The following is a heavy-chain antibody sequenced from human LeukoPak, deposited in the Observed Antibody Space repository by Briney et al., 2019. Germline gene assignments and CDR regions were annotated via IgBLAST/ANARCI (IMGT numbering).Heavy chain of an antibody. CDR2: MNNGPGAT. CDR3: AKTHYNLLDV. CDR1: GFSFSTSP. J-gene: IGHJ6*02. Sequence: GGSLRLSCAASGFSFSTSPMSWVRQPPGKGLEWVSAMNNGPGATFYRDSVRGRFTISRDDSKSTLYLQMNSLRAEDTGTYYCAKTHYNLLDVWGQGTTVTVSS. V-gene: IGHV3-23*01. D-gene: IGHD5-24*01.